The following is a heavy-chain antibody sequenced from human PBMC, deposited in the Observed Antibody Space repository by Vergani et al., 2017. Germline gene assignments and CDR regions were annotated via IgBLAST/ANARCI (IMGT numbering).Heavy chain of an antibody. Sequence: QVQLQESGPGLVKPSETLSLTCTVSGGSISSYYWSWIRQPPGKGLEWIGYIYYSGSTNYNPSLKSRVTISVDTSKNPFSLKLSSVTAADTAVYYCARVXSHYYYDSSGYYADAFDIWGQGTMVTVSS. CDR1: GGSISSYY. CDR2: IYYSGST. V-gene: IGHV4-59*01. D-gene: IGHD3-22*01. CDR3: ARVXSHYYYDSSGYYADAFDI. J-gene: IGHJ3*02.